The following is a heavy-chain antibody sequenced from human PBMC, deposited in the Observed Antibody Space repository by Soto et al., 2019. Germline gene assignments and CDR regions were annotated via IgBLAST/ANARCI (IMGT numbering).Heavy chain of an antibody. V-gene: IGHV3-23*01. Sequence: GGSLRLSCAASGFTFSNYAMNWVRQAPGKGLEWVSGISDSGDNTFYADSVRGRFTVSRDNSKNTLYLQMDSLRAEDTAVYYCAGRVRSTNYGMDVWGQGTTVTVSS. CDR2: ISDSGDNT. D-gene: IGHD5-12*01. CDR3: AGRVRSTNYGMDV. J-gene: IGHJ6*02. CDR1: GFTFSNYA.